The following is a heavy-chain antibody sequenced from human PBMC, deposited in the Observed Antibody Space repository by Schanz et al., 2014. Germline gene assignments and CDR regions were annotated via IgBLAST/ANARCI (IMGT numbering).Heavy chain of an antibody. Sequence: DVQLEVSGGGLVQPGGSLSLSCEASGFNVGNNYMSWVRQPPGKGLECISIIYSRGGTFHADSVKGRFTISRDKSKNTLYLEMNSLRAEDTAVYYCASRSVYAPTWGQGILVTVSS. CDR3: ASRSVYAPT. CDR1: GFNVGNNY. V-gene: IGHV3-66*01. J-gene: IGHJ5*02. D-gene: IGHD2-8*01. CDR2: IYSRGGT.